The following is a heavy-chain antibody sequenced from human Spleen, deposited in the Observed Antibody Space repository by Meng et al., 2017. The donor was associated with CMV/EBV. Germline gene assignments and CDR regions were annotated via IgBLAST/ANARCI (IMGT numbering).Heavy chain of an antibody. J-gene: IGHJ5*02. Sequence: GESLKISCAASGFRFSTYSMSWVRQAPGKGLEWVSSISNGSGYIYFADSLKGRFIISRDNSKNTLYLQMNSLRAEDTAVYYCAKDLLAYCGGDCYDNWFDPWGQGTLVTVSS. V-gene: IGHV3-21*04. CDR1: GFRFSTYS. D-gene: IGHD2-21*01. CDR2: ISNGSGYI. CDR3: AKDLLAYCGGDCYDNWFDP.